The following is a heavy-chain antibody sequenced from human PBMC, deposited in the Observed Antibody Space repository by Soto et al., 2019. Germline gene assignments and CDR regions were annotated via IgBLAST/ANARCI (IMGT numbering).Heavy chain of an antibody. Sequence: QVQLVQSGAEVKKPGASVKVSCKASGYTFTTYDINWVRQATRQGLEWMGWINPNSGNTGYAQKFQGRVTMTRNTSISTAYMELSSLRSEDTAVYYCARGLIVAGVRYSDPWGQGTLVTVSA. CDR2: INPNSGNT. CDR3: ARGLIVAGVRYSDP. D-gene: IGHD2-21*01. V-gene: IGHV1-8*01. CDR1: GYTFTTYD. J-gene: IGHJ5*02.